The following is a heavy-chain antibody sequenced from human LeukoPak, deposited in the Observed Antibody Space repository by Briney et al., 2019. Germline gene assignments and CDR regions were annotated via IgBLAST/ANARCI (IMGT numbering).Heavy chain of an antibody. Sequence: KASETLSLTCTVSGGSISSRDYYWGWIRQPPGKGLEWIGSIYYSGSTYYNPSLKSRVTISVDTSKNQFSLKLSSVTAADTAVYYCASTISSSWTHYFDYWGQGTLVTVSS. CDR2: IYYSGST. J-gene: IGHJ4*02. D-gene: IGHD6-13*01. CDR1: GGSISSRDYY. V-gene: IGHV4-39*01. CDR3: ASTISSSWTHYFDY.